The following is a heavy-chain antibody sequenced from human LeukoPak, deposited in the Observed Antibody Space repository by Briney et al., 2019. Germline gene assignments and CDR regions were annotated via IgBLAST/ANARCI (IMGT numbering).Heavy chain of an antibody. CDR1: GYTFTSYY. CDR3: ARYHAGYSSGWPFFDY. V-gene: IGHV1-46*01. Sequence: GASVKVSCKASGYTFTSYYMHWVRQAPGQGLEWMGIINPSGGSTSYAQKFQGRVTMTRDTSTSTVYMELSSLRSEDTAVYYCARYHAGYSSGWPFFDYWGQGTLVTVSP. D-gene: IGHD6-19*01. CDR2: INPSGGST. J-gene: IGHJ4*02.